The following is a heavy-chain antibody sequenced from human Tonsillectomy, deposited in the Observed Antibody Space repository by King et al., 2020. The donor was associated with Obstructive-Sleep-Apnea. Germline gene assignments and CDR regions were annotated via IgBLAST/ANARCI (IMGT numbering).Heavy chain of an antibody. J-gene: IGHJ4*02. Sequence: QLQESGPGLVKPSETLSLTCTVSCGSITSHHWSWIRQPPGKGLEWIGYIHYSGGADYSPSLKSRVSMSADTSKNHLALKLTSVTVADTAVYYCAREGGGGVDYWGQGILVTVSS. CDR2: IHYSGGA. D-gene: IGHD3-16*01. V-gene: IGHV4-59*11. CDR1: CGSITSHH. CDR3: AREGGGGVDY.